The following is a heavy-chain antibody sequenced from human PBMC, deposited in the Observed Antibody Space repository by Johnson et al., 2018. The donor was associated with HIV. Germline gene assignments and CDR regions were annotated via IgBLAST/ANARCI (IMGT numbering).Heavy chain of an antibody. Sequence: VQLVESGGGLIQPGGSLRLSCAASGFTVSSNYMSWVRQAPGKGLEWVAVISYDGSNKYYADSVKGRFTISRDNSKNTLYLQMNSLRAEDTAVYYCASTKGRQLWLDAFDIWGQGTMVTVSS. V-gene: IGHV3-30-3*01. D-gene: IGHD5-18*01. CDR1: GFTVSSNY. CDR3: ASTKGRQLWLDAFDI. J-gene: IGHJ3*02. CDR2: ISYDGSNK.